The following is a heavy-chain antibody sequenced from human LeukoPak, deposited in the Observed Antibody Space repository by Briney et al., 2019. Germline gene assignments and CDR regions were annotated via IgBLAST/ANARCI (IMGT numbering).Heavy chain of an antibody. CDR3: AKGRYYYDSSGYQFDY. CDR1: GFTFSSYS. J-gene: IGHJ4*02. D-gene: IGHD3-22*01. Sequence: GGSLRLSCAASGFTFSSYSMNWVRQAPGKGLEWVAVISYDGSNKYYADSVKGRFTISRDNSKNTLYLQMNSLRAEDTAVYYCAKGRYYYDSSGYQFDYWGQGTLVTVSS. V-gene: IGHV3-30*18. CDR2: ISYDGSNK.